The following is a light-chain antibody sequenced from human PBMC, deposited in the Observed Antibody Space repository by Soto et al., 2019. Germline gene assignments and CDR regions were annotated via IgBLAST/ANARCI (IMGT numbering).Light chain of an antibody. J-gene: IGKJ3*01. CDR2: AAS. V-gene: IGKV1-27*01. Sequence: DIQMTQSPTSLSASVGDRVTITCRASQDIRNFVAWYQQKPGQAPKLLIYAASTLQSGVPSRFSGSGSGTDFTLTINSLQPEYVATYSCQKYSSVPVFGPGTKVEIK. CDR3: QKYSSVPV. CDR1: QDIRNF.